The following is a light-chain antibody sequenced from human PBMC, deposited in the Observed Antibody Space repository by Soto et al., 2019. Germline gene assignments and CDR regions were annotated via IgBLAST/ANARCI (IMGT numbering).Light chain of an antibody. Sequence: EIAMTQSPATLSVSPGERATLSCRASQSISTELAWYQQIPGQPPRLLIYSASTRATGVPARFTGSGSGSEFTLTISGLQSEDVANYYCQQGHNWPLTFGQGTRLEI. CDR1: QSISTE. V-gene: IGKV3-15*01. CDR2: SAS. CDR3: QQGHNWPLT. J-gene: IGKJ2*01.